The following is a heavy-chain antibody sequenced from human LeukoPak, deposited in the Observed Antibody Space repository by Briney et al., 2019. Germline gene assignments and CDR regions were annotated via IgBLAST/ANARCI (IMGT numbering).Heavy chain of an antibody. CDR3: ARDGWSSWYFDY. Sequence: PGGSLRLSCAASGFTFSSYAMHWVRQAPGKGLEWVAVISYDGSNKYYADSVKGRSTISRDNSKNTLYLQMNSLRAEDTAVYYCARDGWSSWYFDYWGQGTLVTVSS. CDR1: GFTFSSYA. V-gene: IGHV3-30*04. CDR2: ISYDGSNK. J-gene: IGHJ4*02. D-gene: IGHD6-13*01.